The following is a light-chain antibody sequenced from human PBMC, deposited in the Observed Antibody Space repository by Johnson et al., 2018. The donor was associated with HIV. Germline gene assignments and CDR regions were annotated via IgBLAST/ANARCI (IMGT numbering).Light chain of an antibody. CDR3: GTWDSSLGKV. Sequence: QSVLTQPPSVSAAPGQKVSISCSGSSSNIGDNYVSWYQQVPGTAPKLLIYEDTKRPSGIPDRFSGSKSGTSATLAITGLPTWDEADYYCGTWDSSLGKVFGTGTKVTVL. CDR1: SSNIGDNY. J-gene: IGLJ1*01. CDR2: EDT. V-gene: IGLV1-51*02.